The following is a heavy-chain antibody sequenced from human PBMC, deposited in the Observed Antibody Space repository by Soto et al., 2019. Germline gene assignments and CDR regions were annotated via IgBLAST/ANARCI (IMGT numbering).Heavy chain of an antibody. D-gene: IGHD3-22*01. Sequence: QPGRSLRLSCTACGFTLSNYAMSWVRQAPGQGLEWVSSFSGSGGSTSYADSVKRGLTISRDNSKNTPYLQMNSLRGEDTAVYYRAKSGRQDDGSGYYFLDYSRQGTPVTVSS. CDR2: FSGSGGST. J-gene: IGHJ4*02. V-gene: IGHV3-23*01. CDR3: AKSGRQDDGSGYYFLDY. CDR1: GFTLSNYA.